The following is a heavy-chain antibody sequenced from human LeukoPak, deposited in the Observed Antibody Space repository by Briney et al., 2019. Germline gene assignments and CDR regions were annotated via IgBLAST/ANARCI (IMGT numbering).Heavy chain of an antibody. CDR2: IKSKTDGGTI. Sequence: GGSLRLSCVASGFTLSNAWMSWVRQAPGKGLEWVGRIKSKTDGGTIDYAAPVKGRFTVSRDDSINTLYLQMSSLKTEDTAVYYCAAQGGSGDLRYWGQGTLVTVSS. J-gene: IGHJ4*02. V-gene: IGHV3-15*01. CDR1: GFTLSNAW. D-gene: IGHD4-17*01. CDR3: AAQGGSGDLRY.